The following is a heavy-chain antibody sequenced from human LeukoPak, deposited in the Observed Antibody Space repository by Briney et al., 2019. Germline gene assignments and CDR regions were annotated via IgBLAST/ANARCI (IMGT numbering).Heavy chain of an antibody. CDR1: GYSISSGHY. V-gene: IGHV4-38-2*01. CDR3: AIAKNPYYYYYYMDF. J-gene: IGHJ6*03. D-gene: IGHD3-3*02. Sequence: SETLSLTCAVSGYSISSGHYWVWIRQPPGKGLEYIGNIYHSGSSHYNSSRRSRVTISVDTSNNQFSLKLSSVTAADTAVYYCAIAKNPYYYYYYMDFWGRGTTVTVSS. CDR2: IYHSGSS.